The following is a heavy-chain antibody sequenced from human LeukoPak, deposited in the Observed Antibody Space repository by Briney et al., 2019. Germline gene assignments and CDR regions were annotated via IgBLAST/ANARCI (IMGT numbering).Heavy chain of an antibody. CDR2: INSDGSST. CDR3: ARGSDSNYPGY. Sequence: PGGSLRLSCAASGFTFSNYAMGWVRQAPGKGLVWVSRINSDGSSTSYADSVKGRFTISRDNAKNTLYLQMNSLRAEDTAVYYCARGSDSNYPGYWGQGTLVTVSS. J-gene: IGHJ4*02. V-gene: IGHV3-74*01. D-gene: IGHD4-11*01. CDR1: GFTFSNYA.